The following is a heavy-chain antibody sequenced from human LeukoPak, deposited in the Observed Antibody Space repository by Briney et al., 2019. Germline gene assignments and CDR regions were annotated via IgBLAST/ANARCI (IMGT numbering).Heavy chain of an antibody. CDR1: GFTFSSYA. J-gene: IGHJ5*02. Sequence: GGSLRLSCAASGFTFSSYAMHWVRQAPGKGLESVSAISSNGGSTYYANSVKGRFTISRDNSKNTLYLQMGSLRAEDMAVYYCARDRRPRYVWGSYQALDPWGQGTLVTVSS. V-gene: IGHV3-64*01. D-gene: IGHD3-16*02. CDR3: ARDRRPRYVWGSYQALDP. CDR2: ISSNGGST.